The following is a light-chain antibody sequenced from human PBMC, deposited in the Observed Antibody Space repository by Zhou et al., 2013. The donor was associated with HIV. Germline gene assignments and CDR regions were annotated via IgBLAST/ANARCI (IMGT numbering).Light chain of an antibody. Sequence: DIQLTQSPSSLSASVGDSVTISCQASQDISNHLIWYQQQPGKAPKVVIYDASNLDTGVPSRFSGSGSGTNFSLTISSLQPEDFATYYCLHYHSVPFTFGPATKVDI. CDR2: DAS. J-gene: IGKJ3*01. CDR1: QDISNH. CDR3: LHYHSVPFT. V-gene: IGKV1-33*01.